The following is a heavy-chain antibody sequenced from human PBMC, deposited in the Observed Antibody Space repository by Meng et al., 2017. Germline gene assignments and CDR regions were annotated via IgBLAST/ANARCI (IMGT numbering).Heavy chain of an antibody. D-gene: IGHD3-9*01. CDR2: INHSGST. Sequence: QVQVKQWGAGLLSPSQPLSLTCAVYGGSFSGYYWSWIRQPPGKGLEWIGEINHSGSTNYNPSLKSRVTISVDTSKNQFSLKLSSVTAADTAVYYCARGRYFDWLSYRYYFDYWGQGTLVTVSS. J-gene: IGHJ4*02. CDR3: ARGRYFDWLSYRYYFDY. V-gene: IGHV4-34*01. CDR1: GGSFSGYY.